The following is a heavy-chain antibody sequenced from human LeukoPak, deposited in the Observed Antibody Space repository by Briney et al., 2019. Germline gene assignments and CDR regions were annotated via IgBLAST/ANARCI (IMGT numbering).Heavy chain of an antibody. Sequence: QPGGSLRLSCAASGITFDDYAMYWVRQGPGKGLEWVAGISWNSVSIGYADSVKGRFTISRDNAKNSLYLQMNSLRNEDTALYYCAKELGGGSDGLDVWGQGTMVTVSS. J-gene: IGHJ3*01. V-gene: IGHV3-9*01. D-gene: IGHD2-15*01. CDR2: ISWNSVSI. CDR1: GITFDDYA. CDR3: AKELGGGSDGLDV.